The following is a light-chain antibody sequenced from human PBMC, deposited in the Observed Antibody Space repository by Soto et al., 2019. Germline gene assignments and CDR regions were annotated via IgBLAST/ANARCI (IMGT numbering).Light chain of an antibody. V-gene: IGLV2-14*03. CDR3: TSWTISTTMI. Sequence: QSGLTQPASVSGSPGQSITISCTGTSSDIGAYNFVSWYQQHPGKAPKLMLYDVNIRPSGVSNRFSGSKSGNTASLTISGLQAEDEADYYCTSWTISTTMIFGGGTKVTVL. CDR1: SSDIGAYNF. CDR2: DVN. J-gene: IGLJ2*01.